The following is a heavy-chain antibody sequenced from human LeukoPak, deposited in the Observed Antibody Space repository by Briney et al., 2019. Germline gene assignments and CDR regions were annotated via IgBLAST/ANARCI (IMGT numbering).Heavy chain of an antibody. CDR3: ARGRRVVVPRAFDI. Sequence: GGSLRLSCAASGFTFDDYGMSWVRQAPGKGLEWGAGINWNGGSTGYADSVKGRFTISRDNAKNTLYLQMNSLRAEDTAVYYCARGRRVVVPRAFDIWGQGTMVTVSS. CDR1: GFTFDDYG. D-gene: IGHD3-22*01. J-gene: IGHJ3*02. CDR2: INWNGGST. V-gene: IGHV3-20*04.